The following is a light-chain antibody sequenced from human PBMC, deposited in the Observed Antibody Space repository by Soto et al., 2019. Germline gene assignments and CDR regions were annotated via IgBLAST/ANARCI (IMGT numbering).Light chain of an antibody. V-gene: IGKV3-20*01. CDR1: QSVSRNY. Sequence: EIVLTQSPGTLSLSPGERATLSCRASQSVSRNYLAWFQQKPGQAPRLLIYGASGRVTGIPDRFSGSGTGTDFTLTISRLEPEDFAVYYCQQYGNSPHTFGQGTKLEIK. CDR2: GAS. CDR3: QQYGNSPHT. J-gene: IGKJ2*01.